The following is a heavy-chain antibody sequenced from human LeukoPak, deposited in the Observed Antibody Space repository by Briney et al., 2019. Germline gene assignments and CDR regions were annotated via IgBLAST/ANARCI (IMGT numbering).Heavy chain of an antibody. V-gene: IGHV1-46*01. CDR3: ARFSEYSHSSVHYLDY. CDR2: INPSGGST. Sequence: ASVKVSCKASGYTFTRYYMYWVRQAPGQGLEWMGGINPSGGSTSYAQKFQGRVTMTRDMSTSTVYMELSSLRSEDTAVYYCARFSEYSHSSVHYLDYWGQGTLVSVSS. D-gene: IGHD3-22*01. J-gene: IGHJ4*02. CDR1: GYTFTRYY.